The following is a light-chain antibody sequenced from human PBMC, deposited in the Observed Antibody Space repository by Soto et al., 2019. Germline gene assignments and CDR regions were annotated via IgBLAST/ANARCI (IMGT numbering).Light chain of an antibody. J-gene: IGKJ4*01. CDR2: AAS. Sequence: DIQLTPSPSFLSASVGDRVTITCRASQGISSYLAWYQQKPGKAPKLLIYAASTLRSGVPSRFSGSGSGTEFTLTISSLQPEDFATYYCQQLNSYPRLTFGGGTKVEMK. V-gene: IGKV1-9*01. CDR1: QGISSY. CDR3: QQLNSYPRLT.